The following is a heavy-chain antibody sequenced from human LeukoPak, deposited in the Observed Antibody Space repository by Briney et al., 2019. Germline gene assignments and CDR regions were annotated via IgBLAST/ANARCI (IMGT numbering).Heavy chain of an antibody. CDR3: ARGGYVVVPAAIPEPFDY. D-gene: IGHD2-2*02. CDR2: ISSSSSYI. Sequence: PGGSMRLSCAASGFTFSSYSMNWVRQAPGKGLEWVSSISSSSSYIYYADSVKGRFTISRDNAKNSLYLQMNSLRAEDTAVYYCARGGYVVVPAAIPEPFDYWGQGTLVTVS. V-gene: IGHV3-21*01. CDR1: GFTFSSYS. J-gene: IGHJ4*02.